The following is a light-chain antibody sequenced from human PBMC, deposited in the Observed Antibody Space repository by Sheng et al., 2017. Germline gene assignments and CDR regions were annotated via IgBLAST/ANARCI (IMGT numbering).Light chain of an antibody. CDR2: AAS. Sequence: DIQLTQSPSSLSASVGDRCTIICRASQTISSSLNWYQQKPGKAPKLLIYAASTLLSGVPSRFSGRGSGTEFILTISSLQPEDFATYYCQQSYSTPPYTFGQGTKLEIK. J-gene: IGKJ2*01. V-gene: IGKV1-39*01. CDR3: QQSYSTPPYT. CDR1: QTISSS.